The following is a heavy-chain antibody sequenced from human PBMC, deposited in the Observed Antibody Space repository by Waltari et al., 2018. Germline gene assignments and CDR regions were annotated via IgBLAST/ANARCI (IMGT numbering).Heavy chain of an antibody. CDR2: TRNKANSYTT. V-gene: IGHV3-72*01. Sequence: EVQLVESGGGLVQPGGSLRLSCAASGFTFSDHYMDWVRRAPGKGLEWVGRTRNKANSYTTEYAASVKGRFTISRDDSKNSLYLQMNSLKTEDTAVYYCASYPRYDSSGYWGQGTLVTVSS. J-gene: IGHJ4*02. CDR3: ASYPRYDSSGY. D-gene: IGHD3-22*01. CDR1: GFTFSDHY.